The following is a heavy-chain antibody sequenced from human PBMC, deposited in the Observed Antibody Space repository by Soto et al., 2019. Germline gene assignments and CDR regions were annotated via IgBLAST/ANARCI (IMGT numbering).Heavy chain of an antibody. V-gene: IGHV4-59*08. CDR2: IYYSGTT. CDR1: GGSISSYY. J-gene: IGHJ4*02. Sequence: PSETLSLTCTVSGGSISSYYWSWIRQPPGKGLEWIGYIYYSGTTNYNPSLKSRVTISVDTSKNQFSLKLTSVTAADTAVYYCARRENDGDPYYFDYWGQGTLVTVSS. D-gene: IGHD4-17*01. CDR3: ARRENDGDPYYFDY.